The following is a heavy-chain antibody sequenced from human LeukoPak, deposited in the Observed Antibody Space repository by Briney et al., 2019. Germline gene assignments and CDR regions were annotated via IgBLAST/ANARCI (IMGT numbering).Heavy chain of an antibody. D-gene: IGHD1-7*01. CDR1: GFTFSKYT. J-gene: IGHJ4*02. CDR2: ISGSGGST. CDR3: AKGNWNFQFDY. Sequence: HPGGSLRLSCVASGFTFSKYTMSWVRQAPGKGLEWVSAISGSGGSTYYADSVKGRFTISRDNSKNTLYLQMNSLRAEDTAVYYCAKGNWNFQFDYWGQGTLVTVSS. V-gene: IGHV3-23*01.